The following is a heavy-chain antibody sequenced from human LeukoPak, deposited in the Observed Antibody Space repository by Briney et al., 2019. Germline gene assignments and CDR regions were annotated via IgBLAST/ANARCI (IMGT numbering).Heavy chain of an antibody. V-gene: IGHV3-7*04. J-gene: IGHJ4*02. CDR2: IKQDGSQT. CDR3: ERLYRSGASCYANLDY. Sequence: GGSLRLSCAASGFTFSTYWMSWLRQAPGKGLEWVANIKQDGSQTYYVDSVRGRFTISRDNAKNSLYLQMNSLTAEDTAVYYCERLYRSGASCYANLDYWGQGTLVAVSS. D-gene: IGHD2-15*01. CDR1: GFTFSTYW.